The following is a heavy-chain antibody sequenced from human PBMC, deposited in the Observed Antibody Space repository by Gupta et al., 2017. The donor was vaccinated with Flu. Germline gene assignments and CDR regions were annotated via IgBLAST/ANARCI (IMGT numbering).Heavy chain of an antibody. Sequence: EVQLVESGGGLVKPGGSLRLSCAASGFTFSSYSMNWVRQAPGKGLEWVPSIRSSSSYIYYADSVKGRFTISRDNAKNSLYLQMNSLRAEDTAVYYCARDSPFYGSGSYSTYYYYGMDVWGQGTTVTVSS. CDR1: GFTFSSYS. CDR3: ARDSPFYGSGSYSTYYYYGMDV. CDR2: IRSSSSYI. J-gene: IGHJ6*02. V-gene: IGHV3-21*01. D-gene: IGHD3-10*01.